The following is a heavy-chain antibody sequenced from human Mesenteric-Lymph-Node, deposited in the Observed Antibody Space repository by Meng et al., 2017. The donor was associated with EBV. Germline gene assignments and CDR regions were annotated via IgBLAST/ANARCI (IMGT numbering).Heavy chain of an antibody. Sequence: EVQLVDSGGGSVQPGGSLRLSXVASGFIFINYAMSWVRQAPGKGLEWVSGISDGGGGATYYAESVKGRFTISRDNSKNTLYLQMDSLRAEDTAVYYCAKRNYFDSNGYYYEFYFDHWGQGTLVTVSS. CDR2: ISDGGGGAT. CDR3: AKRNYFDSNGYYYEFYFDH. CDR1: GFIFINYA. V-gene: IGHV3-23*04. D-gene: IGHD3-22*01. J-gene: IGHJ4*02.